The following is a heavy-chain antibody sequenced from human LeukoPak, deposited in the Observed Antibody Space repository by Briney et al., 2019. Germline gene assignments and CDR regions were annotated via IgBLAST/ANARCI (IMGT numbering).Heavy chain of an antibody. J-gene: IGHJ4*02. CDR3: ARQSGRIQLWLGYFDY. V-gene: IGHV4-38-2*01. D-gene: IGHD5-18*01. CDR1: GYSISSGYY. CDR2: IYHSGST. Sequence: PSETLSLTCAVSGYSISSGYYWGRIRQPPGKGPEWIGSIYHSGSTYYNPSLKSRVTISVDTSKNQFSLKLSSVTAADTAVYYCARQSGRIQLWLGYFDYWGQGTLVTVSS.